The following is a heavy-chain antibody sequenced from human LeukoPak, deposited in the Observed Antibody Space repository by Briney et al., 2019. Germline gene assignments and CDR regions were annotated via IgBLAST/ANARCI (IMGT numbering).Heavy chain of an antibody. CDR1: GYSISSGYF. J-gene: IGHJ5*02. D-gene: IGHD7-27*01. CDR2: IYHSGST. Sequence: SETLSLTCTVSGYSISSGYFWGWIRQTPGKGLEWIGNIYHSGSTNYNPSLKSRVTISVDTSQKQFSLKLRSVTAADTAVYYCARALGRLSWFDPWGQGTLVTVSS. CDR3: ARALGRLSWFDP. V-gene: IGHV4-38-2*02.